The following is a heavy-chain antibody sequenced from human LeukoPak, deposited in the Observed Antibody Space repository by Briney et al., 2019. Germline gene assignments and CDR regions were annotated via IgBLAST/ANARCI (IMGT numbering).Heavy chain of an antibody. J-gene: IGHJ3*02. Sequence: ASVKVSCKVSGYTLTELSMHWVRQAPGKGLEWMGGFDPEDGETIYAQKFQGRVTMTEDTSTDTAYMELSSLRSEDTAVYYCATRMVRGVTVAFDIWGQGTMVTVSS. CDR2: FDPEDGET. CDR3: ATRMVRGVTVAFDI. CDR1: GYTLTELS. V-gene: IGHV1-24*01. D-gene: IGHD3-10*01.